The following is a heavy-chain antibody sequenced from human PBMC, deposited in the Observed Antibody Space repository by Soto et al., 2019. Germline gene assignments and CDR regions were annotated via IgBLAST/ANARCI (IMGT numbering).Heavy chain of an antibody. CDR3: AKATATGGGAFDI. CDR1: GFICSSYD. J-gene: IGHJ3*02. V-gene: IGHV3-23*01. Sequence: GGSLRLSCAASGFICSSYDMSWVRQAPGKGLEWVSTILVGGSTHYEDSVKGRFTISRDGSKNTVYLQMHSLTAGDTAVYYCAKATATGGGAFDICGQGTMVTVSS. CDR2: ILVGGST. D-gene: IGHD2-8*02.